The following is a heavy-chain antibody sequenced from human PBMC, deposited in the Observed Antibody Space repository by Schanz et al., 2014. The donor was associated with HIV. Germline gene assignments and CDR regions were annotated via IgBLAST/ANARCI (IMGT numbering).Heavy chain of an antibody. D-gene: IGHD5-18*01. J-gene: IGHJ6*02. CDR3: TTQYSYYYYYYGMDV. CDR2: IKSKIDGGTT. Sequence: EVQLVESGGGLVKPGGSLRLSCAASEFTFRNAWMNWVRQAPGKGLEWVGRIKSKIDGGTTDYAAPVKGRFTISRDDSKNTLYLQMNSLKTEDTAVYYCTTQYSYYYYYYGMDVWGQGTTVTVSS. CDR1: EFTFRNAW. V-gene: IGHV3-15*01.